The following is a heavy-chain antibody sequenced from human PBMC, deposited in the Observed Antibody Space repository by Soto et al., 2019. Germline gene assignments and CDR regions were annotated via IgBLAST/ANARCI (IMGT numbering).Heavy chain of an antibody. V-gene: IGHV3-11*06. CDR1: GFTFGDSY. Sequence: GGSLRLSCAGSGFTFGDSYMSWIRQAPGKGLEWLSYISPGSRYPAYADSVKGRFTISRDNAKRSLYLQMMSLTAEDTAIYYFVRGGGGGLFDPCGQGTMVTVSS. CDR3: VRGGGGGLFDP. D-gene: IGHD2-15*01. CDR2: ISPGSRYP. J-gene: IGHJ5*02.